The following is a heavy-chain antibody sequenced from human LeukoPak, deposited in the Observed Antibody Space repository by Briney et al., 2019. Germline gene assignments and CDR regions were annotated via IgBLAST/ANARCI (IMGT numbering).Heavy chain of an antibody. CDR3: AKEMGIAATPFDF. D-gene: IGHD6-13*01. CDR1: GFTLDDYA. J-gene: IGHJ3*01. Sequence: GGSLRLSCAASGFTLDDYAMHWVRQAPGKGLEWVSSISWNSNFIGYADSVKGRFTISRDNAKNSLYLQMNSLRAEDTALYYCAKEMGIAATPFDFWGQGTMVTVSS. V-gene: IGHV3-9*01. CDR2: ISWNSNFI.